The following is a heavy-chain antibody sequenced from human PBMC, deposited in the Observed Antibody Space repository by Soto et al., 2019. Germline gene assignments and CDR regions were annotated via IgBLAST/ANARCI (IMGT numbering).Heavy chain of an antibody. J-gene: IGHJ6*02. D-gene: IGHD2-2*01. CDR3: PRSQGSSTSLEIYYNSYYGMDV. V-gene: IGHV1-69*01. CDR1: GGTFSSYA. CDR2: IIPISGTA. Sequence: QVQLVQSGAEVKKPGSSVKVSCKASGGTFSSYAISWVRQAPGQGLEWMGGIIPISGTANCAKKLQGRVTITADESPSTAYMDLRTLRSEDTAVYYCPRSQGSSTSLEIYYNSYYGMDVWGQGTRVTVSS.